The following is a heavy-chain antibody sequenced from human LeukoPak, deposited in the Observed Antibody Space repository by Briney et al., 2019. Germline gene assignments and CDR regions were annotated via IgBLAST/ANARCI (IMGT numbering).Heavy chain of an antibody. J-gene: IGHJ4*02. CDR1: GGSFSSSNYY. V-gene: IGHV4-61*02. D-gene: IGHD3-10*01. Sequence: SETLSLTCTVSGGSFSSSNYYWSWIRQPAGKGLEWIGRIYTSGTTNYNPSLKSRVTTSIDTSKNQFSLKLSSVTAADTAAYYCARGLWFGDKNPPDFDYWGQGTLVTVSS. CDR2: IYTSGTT. CDR3: ARGLWFGDKNPPDFDY.